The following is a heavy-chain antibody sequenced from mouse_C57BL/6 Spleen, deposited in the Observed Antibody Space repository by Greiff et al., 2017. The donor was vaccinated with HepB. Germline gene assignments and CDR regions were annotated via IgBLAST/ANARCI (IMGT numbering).Heavy chain of an antibody. CDR2: IYPGDGDT. D-gene: IGHD1-1*01. Sequence: QVHLQQSGPELVKPGASVKISCKASGYAFSSSWMNWVKQRPGKGLEWIGRIYPGDGDTNYNGKFKGKATLTADKSSSTAYMQLSSLTSEDSAVYFCARVPRSYFDYWGQGTTLTVSS. J-gene: IGHJ2*01. CDR3: ARVPRSYFDY. V-gene: IGHV1-82*01. CDR1: GYAFSSSW.